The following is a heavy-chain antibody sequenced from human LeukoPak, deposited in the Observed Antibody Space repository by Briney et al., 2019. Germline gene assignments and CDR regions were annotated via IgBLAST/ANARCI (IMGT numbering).Heavy chain of an antibody. D-gene: IGHD4-23*01. Sequence: GGALRLSCAASGFTFSRYAMCWVRQAPGKGLGWVSAISDRGVTTYYADSVKGRFTISTDNSKNTLYLQMNSLRADDTAGYYCAKEKTAVKTPGIDYWGQGTLVTVPS. CDR2: ISDRGVTT. CDR3: AKEKTAVKTPGIDY. V-gene: IGHV3-23*01. CDR1: GFTFSRYA. J-gene: IGHJ4*02.